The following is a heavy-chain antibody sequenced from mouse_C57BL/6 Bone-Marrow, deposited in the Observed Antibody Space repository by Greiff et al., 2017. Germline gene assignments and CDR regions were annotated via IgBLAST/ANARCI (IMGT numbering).Heavy chain of an antibody. CDR2: IDPENGYT. D-gene: IGHD2-3*01. V-gene: IGHV14-4*01. J-gene: IGHJ2*01. Sequence: VQLQQSGAELVRPGASVTLSCTASGFTFKDYYMHWVKQRPEQGLEWIGWIDPENGYTEYASKFQGKATITADTSSNTAYLQLRSLASEDTAVYSCTAYDGEGWGQGTTLTVSS. CDR3: TAYDGEG. CDR1: GFTFKDYY.